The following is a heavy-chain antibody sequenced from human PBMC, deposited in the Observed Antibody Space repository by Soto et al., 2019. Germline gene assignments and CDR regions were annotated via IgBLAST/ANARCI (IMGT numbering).Heavy chain of an antibody. Sequence: SGPTLVNPTQTLTLTCTVSGFSLSSSGVFVSWVRQPPGKALEWLAVINWDDDKTYSTSLKTRLTTSKDTSKNQVVLTMTNMDPVDTGTYYCARTSGSGGSPFDFWGQGTLVTVSS. J-gene: IGHJ4*02. CDR1: GFSLSSSGVF. CDR2: INWDDDK. CDR3: ARTSGSGGSPFDF. D-gene: IGHD2-15*01. V-gene: IGHV2-70*19.